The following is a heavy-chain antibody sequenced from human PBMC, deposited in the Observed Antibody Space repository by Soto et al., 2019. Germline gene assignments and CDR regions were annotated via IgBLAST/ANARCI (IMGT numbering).Heavy chain of an antibody. J-gene: IGHJ3*02. V-gene: IGHV1-18*01. Sequence: QVQLVQSGAEVKKPGASVKVSCKASGYTFTSYGISWVRQAPGQGLEWMGWISAYNGNTNYAQKLQGRVTMTTDTSTSTAYMELRSLRSDDTAVYYCATLARGFMVRGVIPRGGAFDIWGQGTMVTVSS. CDR1: GYTFTSYG. D-gene: IGHD3-10*01. CDR3: ATLARGFMVRGVIPRGGAFDI. CDR2: ISAYNGNT.